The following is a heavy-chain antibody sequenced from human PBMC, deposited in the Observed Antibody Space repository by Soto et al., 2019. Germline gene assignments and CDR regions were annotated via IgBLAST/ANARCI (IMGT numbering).Heavy chain of an antibody. V-gene: IGHV3-13*01. CDR1: GFTFSSYD. J-gene: IGHJ6*02. CDR2: IGTAGDT. CDR3: ARGLGYSSGWYEHNRYYYGMDV. Sequence: QTGGSLRLSCAASGFTFSSYDMHWVRQATGKGLEWVSAIGTAGDTYYPGSVKGRFTISRENAKNSLYLQMNSLRAGDTAVYYCARGLGYSSGWYEHNRYYYGMDVWGQGTTVTVSS. D-gene: IGHD6-19*01.